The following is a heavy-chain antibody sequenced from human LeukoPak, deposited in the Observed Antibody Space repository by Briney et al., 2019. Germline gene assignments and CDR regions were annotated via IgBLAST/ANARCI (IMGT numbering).Heavy chain of an antibody. CDR2: MYYSGST. CDR1: GGSFSGYY. CDR3: ARDLSGSDYADS. J-gene: IGHJ5*01. V-gene: IGHV4-34*01. D-gene: IGHD1-26*01. Sequence: PSETLSLTCAVYGGSFSGYYWSWIRQPPGKGLEWIGGMYYSGSTYYSPSLKSRVSISLDTSKNQFSLKLNSVTAADTAVYYCARDLSGSDYADSWGQGILVTVSS.